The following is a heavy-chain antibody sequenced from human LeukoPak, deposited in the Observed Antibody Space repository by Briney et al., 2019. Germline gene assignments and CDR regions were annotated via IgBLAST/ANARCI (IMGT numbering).Heavy chain of an antibody. J-gene: IGHJ6*02. D-gene: IGHD6-13*01. CDR3: AKDLQYSSSWFGYYYYGMDV. CDR1: GFTFSSYA. Sequence: GGSLRLSCAASGFTFSSYAMHWVRQAPGKGLEWVAVISYDGSNKYYADSVKGRFTISRDNSKNTLYLQMNSLRAEDTAVYYCAKDLQYSSSWFGYYYYGMDVWGQGTTVTVSS. CDR2: ISYDGSNK. V-gene: IGHV3-30-3*01.